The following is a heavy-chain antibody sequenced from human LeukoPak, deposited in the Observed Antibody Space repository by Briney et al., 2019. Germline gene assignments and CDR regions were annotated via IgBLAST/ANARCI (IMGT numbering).Heavy chain of an antibody. CDR2: IYHSGST. CDR3: ARAVLRFLEWLPDP. Sequence: PSETLSLTCAVSGGSISSGGYSWSWIRQPPGKGLEWIGYIYHSGSTYYNPSLKSRVTISVDRSKNQFSLKLSSVTAADTAVYYCARAVLRFLEWLPDPWGQGTLVTVSP. V-gene: IGHV4-30-2*01. D-gene: IGHD3-3*01. CDR1: GGSISSGGYS. J-gene: IGHJ5*02.